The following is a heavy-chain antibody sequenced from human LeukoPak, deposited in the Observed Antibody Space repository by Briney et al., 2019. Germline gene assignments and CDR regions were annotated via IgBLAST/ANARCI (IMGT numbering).Heavy chain of an antibody. CDR3: ARDPFGDKWFDP. CDR2: IYYSGST. D-gene: IGHD2-21*01. CDR1: GGSISPYY. J-gene: IGHJ5*02. Sequence: SETLSLTCTVSGGSISPYYWSWIRQPPGKGLEWIGYIYYSGSTNYNPSLKSRVTISVDTSKNQFSLKLTSVTAADTAVYYCARDPFGDKWFDPWGQGTLVTVSS. V-gene: IGHV4-59*01.